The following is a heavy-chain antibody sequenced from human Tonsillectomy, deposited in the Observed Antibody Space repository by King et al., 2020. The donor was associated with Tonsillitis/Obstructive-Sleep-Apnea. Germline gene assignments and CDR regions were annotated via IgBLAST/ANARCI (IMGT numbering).Heavy chain of an antibody. D-gene: IGHD6-6*01. Sequence: VQLVESGGGLVQPGGSLRLSWAASGFTFSSYAMTWVRQAPGKGLEWVSAISGSGGSTYYADSVKGRFTISRANSKNTLYLQMNSLTAEDTAVYYCAKDRFYSSSSDYWFDPWGQGTLVTVSS. V-gene: IGHV3-23*04. J-gene: IGHJ5*02. CDR1: GFTFSSYA. CDR3: AKDRFYSSSSDYWFDP. CDR2: ISGSGGST.